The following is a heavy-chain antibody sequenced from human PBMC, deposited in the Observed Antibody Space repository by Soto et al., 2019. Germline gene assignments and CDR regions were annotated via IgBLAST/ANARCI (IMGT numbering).Heavy chain of an antibody. V-gene: IGHV3-21*01. CDR3: ARVRGVVISYYYGMDG. D-gene: IGHD3-3*01. CDR2: ISSSSSYI. Sequence: GRSLRLSCAASGFPFRLYSRNYVHPAPGKGLEWVSSISSSSSYIYYADSVKGRFTISRDNAKNSLYLQMNSLRAEDTAVYDCARVRGVVISYYYGMDGWGQGTTVTCSS. CDR1: GFPFRLYS. J-gene: IGHJ6*02.